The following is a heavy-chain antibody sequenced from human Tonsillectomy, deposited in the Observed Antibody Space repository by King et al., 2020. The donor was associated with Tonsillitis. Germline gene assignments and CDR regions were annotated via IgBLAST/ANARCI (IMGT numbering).Heavy chain of an antibody. J-gene: IGHJ4*02. Sequence: QLVQSGAEVKKPGASVKVSCKASGYTFTGCYMHWVRQAPGQGLEWMGWINPNNGDTHYAQKFQGRVTMTGDTSISTAYMDLSRLRSDDTAVYYCARDLGCSGGSCYSEDFEYWGQGTLVTVSS. D-gene: IGHD2-15*01. CDR2: INPNNGDT. V-gene: IGHV1-2*02. CDR3: ARDLGCSGGSCYSEDFEY. CDR1: GYTFTGCY.